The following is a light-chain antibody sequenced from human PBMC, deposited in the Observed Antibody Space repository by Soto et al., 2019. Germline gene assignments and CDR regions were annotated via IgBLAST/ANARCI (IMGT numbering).Light chain of an antibody. CDR3: QQYHSSPSIT. V-gene: IGKV3-20*01. J-gene: IGKJ5*01. Sequence: DIVLSHTTGTLPXSPXXXXTXXXRASQGVSYLAWYQQKPGQAPRLLIYGASSRATGIPDRFSGSGSGTDFTLTISRLEPEDFAVYYCQQYHSSPSITFGQGTRLEI. CDR1: QGVSY. CDR2: GAS.